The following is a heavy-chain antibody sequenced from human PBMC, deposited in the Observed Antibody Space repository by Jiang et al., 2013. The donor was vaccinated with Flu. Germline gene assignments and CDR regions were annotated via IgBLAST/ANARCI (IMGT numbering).Heavy chain of an antibody. CDR2: TYYRSKWSN. V-gene: IGHV6-1*01. CDR3: ASGAIHYYAMDV. CDR1: GDSVSSYSVA. J-gene: IGHJ6*02. Sequence: SQTLSLTCAISGDSVSSYSVAWNWIRQSPSRGLEWLGRTYYRSKWSNDYAVSVKSRITINPDTSKNQFSLQLDSVTPEDTAVYYCASGAIHYYAMDVWGQGITVTVSS.